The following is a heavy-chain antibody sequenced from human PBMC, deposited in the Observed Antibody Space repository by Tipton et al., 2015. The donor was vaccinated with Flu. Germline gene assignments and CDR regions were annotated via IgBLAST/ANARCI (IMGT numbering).Heavy chain of an antibody. D-gene: IGHD3-10*01. CDR2: VYDSESI. Sequence: TLSLTCTVSGDSIRSYYWSWIRQSPGKGLEWIGYVYDSESINYNPSLKSRVAISVDTSKNQFSLKLTSVTAADTAVYYCARGLSGSGSYQGRYFDYWGQGTLVTVSS. J-gene: IGHJ4*02. V-gene: IGHV4-59*01. CDR1: GDSIRSYY. CDR3: ARGLSGSGSYQGRYFDY.